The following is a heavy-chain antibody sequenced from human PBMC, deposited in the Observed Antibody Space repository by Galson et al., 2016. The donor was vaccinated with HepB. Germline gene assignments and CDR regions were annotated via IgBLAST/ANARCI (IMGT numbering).Heavy chain of an antibody. CDR3: AKRTTILHLGVSDMDV. Sequence: SLRLSCAASGFTFANYGMHWVRQAPGKGLEWVTVISYEGSIKSYAGSVKGRFIISRDNSKNTVYLQMNSLRGEDTALYYSAKRTTILHLGVSDMDVWGQGTLVTVSS. CDR2: ISYEGSIK. CDR1: GFTFANYG. V-gene: IGHV3-30*18. D-gene: IGHD1-1*01. J-gene: IGHJ4*02.